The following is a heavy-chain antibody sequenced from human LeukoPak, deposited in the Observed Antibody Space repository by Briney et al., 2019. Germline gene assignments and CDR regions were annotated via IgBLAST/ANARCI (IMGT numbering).Heavy chain of an antibody. D-gene: IGHD3-16*01. CDR1: GGSLSGHH. Sequence: SETLSLTCAVYGGSLSGHHWTWIRQSPGKRLEWIGEINYSGSTQYNPSLESRVTISVDTSKNQFSLKLSSVTAADTAVYYCVLVPPPYTQHFWGQGALVTVSS. CDR2: INYSGST. J-gene: IGHJ4*02. V-gene: IGHV4-34*01. CDR3: VLVPPPYTQHF.